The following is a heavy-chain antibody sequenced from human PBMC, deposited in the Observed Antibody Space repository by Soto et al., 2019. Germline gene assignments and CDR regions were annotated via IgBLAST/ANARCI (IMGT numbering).Heavy chain of an antibody. CDR2: ISGSGGST. D-gene: IGHD2-8*01. CDR1: GFTFSDYA. J-gene: IGHJ4*02. V-gene: IGHV3-23*01. CDR3: AKDRGGVLAPSYFDN. Sequence: PGGSLRLSCAASGFTFSDYAMTWVRQAPGKGLEWVSSISGSGGSTYYADSVKGRFTISRDNSENTLYLQMHSLRAEDTAVYYCAKDRGGVLAPSYFDNWGQGTLVTVSS.